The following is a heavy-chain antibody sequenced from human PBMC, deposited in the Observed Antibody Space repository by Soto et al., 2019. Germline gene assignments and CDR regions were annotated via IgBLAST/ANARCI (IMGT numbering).Heavy chain of an antibody. D-gene: IGHD3-10*01. CDR2: IIPIFGTA. CDR1: GGTFSSYA. CDR3: ARALDNESPALWYAFDI. J-gene: IGHJ3*02. V-gene: IGHV1-69*01. Sequence: QVQLVQSGAEVKKPGSSVKVSCKASGGTFSSYAISWVRQAPGQGLEWMGGIIPIFGTANYAQKFQGRVTITADESRSTAYMELSSLRSEDTAVYYCARALDNESPALWYAFDIWGQGTMVTVSS.